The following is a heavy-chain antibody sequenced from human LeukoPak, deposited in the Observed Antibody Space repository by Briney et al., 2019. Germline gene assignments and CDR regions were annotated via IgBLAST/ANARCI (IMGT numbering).Heavy chain of an antibody. CDR2: MNQDGSAK. Sequence: GGSLRLSCAAYGFTFSDSWMSWVRQAPGKGLEWVANMNQDGSAKGYVDSVKGRFTISRDNARNSLYLQMSSLRPEDTAVYYCATYTHWVAGDVWGQGTTVTVSS. CDR3: ATYTHWVAGDV. V-gene: IGHV3-7*01. J-gene: IGHJ6*02. D-gene: IGHD3-16*01. CDR1: GFTFSDSW.